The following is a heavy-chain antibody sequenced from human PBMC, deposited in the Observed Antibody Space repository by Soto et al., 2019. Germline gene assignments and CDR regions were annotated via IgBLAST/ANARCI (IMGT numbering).Heavy chain of an antibody. CDR2: ISAYNGNT. Sequence: ASVKVSCKASGYTFTSYGISWVRQAPGQGLEWMGWISAYNGNTNYAQKLQGRVTMTTDTSTSTAYMELRSLRSDDTAVYYCARAGVAAAGTSYSSGWPAYYYYGMDVWGQGTTVTVSS. J-gene: IGHJ6*02. V-gene: IGHV1-18*04. CDR3: ARAGVAAAGTSYSSGWPAYYYYGMDV. CDR1: GYTFTSYG. D-gene: IGHD6-13*01.